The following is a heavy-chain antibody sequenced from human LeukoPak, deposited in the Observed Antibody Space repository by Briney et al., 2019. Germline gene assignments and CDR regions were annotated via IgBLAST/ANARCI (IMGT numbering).Heavy chain of an antibody. V-gene: IGHV3-7*03. CDR3: AKEGRSLQTY. CDR2: IKEDGTET. J-gene: IGHJ4*02. Sequence: GGSLRLSCVASGLTVSSNCMSWVRLAPGKGLEWVANIKEDGTETYYVDSVKGRFTISRDNAKNSLYLQMNSLRVEDTAVYYCAKEGRSLQTYWGQGTLVTVSS. D-gene: IGHD5-24*01. CDR1: GLTVSSNC.